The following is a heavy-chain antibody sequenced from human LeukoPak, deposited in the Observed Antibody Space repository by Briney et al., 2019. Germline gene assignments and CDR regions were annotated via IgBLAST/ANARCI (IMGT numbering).Heavy chain of an antibody. CDR1: GGSISNYY. V-gene: IGHV4-59*01. Sequence: TSETLSLTCTVSGGSISNYYWSWIRQPPGKGLEWIGYIYYSGTTNYNPSLKSRVTISVDTSKNQFSLKLNSVTAADTAVYYCARGVYIAAAQYGYWGQGTLVTVSS. D-gene: IGHD6-13*01. CDR3: ARGVYIAAAQYGY. J-gene: IGHJ4*02. CDR2: IYYSGTT.